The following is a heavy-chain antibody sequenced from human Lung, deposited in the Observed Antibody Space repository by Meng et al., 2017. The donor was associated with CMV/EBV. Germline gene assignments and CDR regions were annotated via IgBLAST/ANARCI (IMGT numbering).Heavy chain of an antibody. D-gene: IGHD5-18*01. CDR2: IYYSGST. V-gene: IGHV4-30-4*08. Sequence: VQSQEPHRGPVKPSPPLSLTCTVPGGSTSSGDYYWSWIRQPPGKGLEWIGYIYYSGSTYYNPSLKRRVTISVDTSKNQFSLKLSSVTAADTAVYYCARALDTAMVTFDYWGQGTLVTVSS. CDR3: ARALDTAMVTFDY. CDR1: GGSTSSGDYY. J-gene: IGHJ4*02.